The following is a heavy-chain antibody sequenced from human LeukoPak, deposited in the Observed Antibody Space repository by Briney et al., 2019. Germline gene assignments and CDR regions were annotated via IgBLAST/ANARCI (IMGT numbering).Heavy chain of an antibody. CDR2: ISWGGATT. V-gene: IGHV3-43*01. D-gene: IGHD3-10*01. J-gene: IGHJ5*02. CDR3: AKDRRRGPSAGTWFDP. Sequence: GGSLRLSCAASGFTFDSYTLHWVRQTPGKGLEWVSLISWGGATTYYRDSVKGRFTVSRDNSKNSLYLEMNSLTIEDTGMYYCAKDRRRGPSAGTWFDPWGQGTPVTVSS. CDR1: GFTFDSYT.